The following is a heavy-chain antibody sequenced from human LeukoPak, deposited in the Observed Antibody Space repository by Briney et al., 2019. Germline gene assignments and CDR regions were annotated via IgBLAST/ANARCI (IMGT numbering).Heavy chain of an antibody. CDR2: IIPIFGTA. D-gene: IGHD2-2*01. V-gene: IGHV1-69*13. CDR3: ARGAQGYCSSTSCSFDY. CDR1: GGTFISYA. J-gene: IGHJ4*02. Sequence: GASVKVSCKASGGTFISYAISWVRQAPGQGLEWMGGIIPIFGTANYAQKFQGRVTITADESTSTAYMELSSLRSEDMAVYYCARGAQGYCSSTSCSFDYWGQGTLVTVSS.